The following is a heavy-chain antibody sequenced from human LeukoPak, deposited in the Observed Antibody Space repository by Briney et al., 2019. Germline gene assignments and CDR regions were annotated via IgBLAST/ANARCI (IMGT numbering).Heavy chain of an antibody. J-gene: IGHJ4*02. CDR2: IGAASDT. Sequence: GGSLRLSCAASGFTFSRHDMHWVRQATGKGLEWVSAIGAASDTYYAGSVKGRFTISRENAKNSLFLQMRSLRAGDTAVYYCARGSDILSGFEYWGQGTLVAVSS. D-gene: IGHD3-9*01. CDR1: GFTFSRHD. V-gene: IGHV3-13*04. CDR3: ARGSDILSGFEY.